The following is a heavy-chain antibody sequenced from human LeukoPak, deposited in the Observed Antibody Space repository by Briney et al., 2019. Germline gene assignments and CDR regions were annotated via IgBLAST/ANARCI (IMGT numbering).Heavy chain of an antibody. J-gene: IGHJ4*02. CDR3: ARDGDIVIIPADLDY. CDR2: ISGSSSYM. CDR1: GFTFSSYA. D-gene: IGHD2-2*01. V-gene: IGHV3-21*01. Sequence: GGSLRLSCAASGFTFSSYAMNWVRQAPGKGLEWVSSISGSSSYMYYADSVRGRFTTSRDNAKNSLYLQMNSLTAEDTAVYYCARDGDIVIIPADLDYWGQGTLVTVSS.